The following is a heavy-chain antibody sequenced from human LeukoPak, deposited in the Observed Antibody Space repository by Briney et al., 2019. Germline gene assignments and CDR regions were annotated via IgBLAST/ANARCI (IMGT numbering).Heavy chain of an antibody. D-gene: IGHD1-26*01. J-gene: IGHJ3*02. CDR1: GLTFINAW. Sequence: GGSLRLSCATSGLTFINAWMSWFRQAPGKGLEWVGRIKSKTDGGTSDYAAPVQGRFTISRDDSKNTLYLQMNSLKIEDTAVYYCATDPGEWEPIWGQGTMVTVSS. CDR3: ATDPGEWEPI. CDR2: IKSKTDGGTS. V-gene: IGHV3-15*01.